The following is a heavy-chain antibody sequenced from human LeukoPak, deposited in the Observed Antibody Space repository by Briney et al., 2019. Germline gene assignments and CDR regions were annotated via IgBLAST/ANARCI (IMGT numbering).Heavy chain of an antibody. CDR3: AGGIYVVPYYSSGYYYGGFDY. CDR1: GGSFSIYY. CDR2: IYTSGST. D-gene: IGHD3-22*01. V-gene: IGHV4-4*07. Sequence: PSETLSLTCTVSGGSFSIYYWRWIRQPAGKGLEWMGRIYTSGSTNYNPSLKSRVTISVDTSKNQFPLKLSSVTAADTAVYYCAGGIYVVPYYSSGYYYGGFDYWGQGTLVTVSS. J-gene: IGHJ4*02.